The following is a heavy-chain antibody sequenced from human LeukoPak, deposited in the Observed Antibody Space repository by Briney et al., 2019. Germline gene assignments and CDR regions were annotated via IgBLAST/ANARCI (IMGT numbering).Heavy chain of an antibody. D-gene: IGHD4-17*01. CDR3: ARAAVTTSRYFQH. J-gene: IGHJ1*01. CDR1: GGSISNYY. CDR2: KYNSGNT. Sequence: SETLSLTCTVSGGSISNYYWSWIRQPPGKGLEWIGYKYNSGNTNYNPSLKSRVTISEDTSKNQLSLKLSSVTAADTAVYYCARAAVTTSRYFQHWGQGTLVTPST. V-gene: IGHV4-59*01.